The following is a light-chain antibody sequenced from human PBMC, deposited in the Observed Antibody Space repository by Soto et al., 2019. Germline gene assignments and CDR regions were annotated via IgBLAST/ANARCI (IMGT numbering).Light chain of an antibody. J-gene: IGKJ1*01. CDR2: GVS. Sequence: IELTQSPATLSVSPGERATLSSRASQSVSDNLAWYQQKRGQAPRLLVYGVSIRATGIPARFSGSGSGTEVTRTIGSLQSEDFAVYYFQQYDDWPPWTFGQGTKVEIK. V-gene: IGKV3-15*01. CDR3: QQYDDWPPWT. CDR1: QSVSDN.